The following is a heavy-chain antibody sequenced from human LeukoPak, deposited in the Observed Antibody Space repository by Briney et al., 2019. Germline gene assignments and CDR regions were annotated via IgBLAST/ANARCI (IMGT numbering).Heavy chain of an antibody. CDR2: ISSSSSYI. CDR3: ARWGDNKSFDY. CDR1: GFTFSSYS. V-gene: IGHV3-21*01. Sequence: PGGSLRLSCAASGFTFSSYSMNWVRQAPGKGLEWVSSISSSSSYIYYADSVKARFTISRDNSKNTLYLQLSSLRAEDTAVYYCARWGDNKSFDYWGQGTLVTVSS. J-gene: IGHJ4*02. D-gene: IGHD2-21*01.